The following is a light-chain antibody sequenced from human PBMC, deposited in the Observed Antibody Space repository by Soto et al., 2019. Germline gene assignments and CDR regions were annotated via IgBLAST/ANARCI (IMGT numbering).Light chain of an antibody. CDR1: QSISSY. Sequence: DIQMTQSPSSLSASVGDRVTITCRACQSISSYLNWYQQKPGKAPKLLIYAASSLQSGVPSRFSGSGSGTDFTLTISSLQPEDFATYYCQQSYSTSPWTFGQGTKVEIK. V-gene: IGKV1-39*01. J-gene: IGKJ1*01. CDR3: QQSYSTSPWT. CDR2: AAS.